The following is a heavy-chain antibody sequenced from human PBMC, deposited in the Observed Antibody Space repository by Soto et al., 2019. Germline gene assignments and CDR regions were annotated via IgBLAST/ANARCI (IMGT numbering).Heavy chain of an antibody. CDR2: VSSTGDIM. J-gene: IGHJ4*02. CDR1: GISVNAYS. D-gene: IGHD6-19*01. V-gene: IGHV3-48*01. Sequence: PGGSLRLSCTASGISVNAYSVNWVRQAPGKGLEWISSVSSTGDIMLYADSVRGRFTIARDIAENSLYLQMDSLRGEDTAVYYCATWAIAVGREGYWGQGTLVTVSS. CDR3: ATWAIAVGREGY.